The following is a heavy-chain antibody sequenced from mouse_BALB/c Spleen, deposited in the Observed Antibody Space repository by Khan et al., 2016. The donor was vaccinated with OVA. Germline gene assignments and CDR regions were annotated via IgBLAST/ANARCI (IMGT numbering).Heavy chain of an antibody. CDR3: TRDGNYAHWYFDV. V-gene: IGHV5-6-4*01. D-gene: IGHD2-1*01. J-gene: IGHJ1*01. CDR2: ISSGSTYT. Sequence: EVELVESGGGFVKPGGSLKLSCAASGFPFSTYTMSWVRPTPDKRLEWVATISSGSTYTYYPDSVKGRFTMSSVEAKNTGYLQKSRLKSEDRALYDCTRDGNYAHWYFDVWGEGTTITVSS. CDR1: GFPFSTYT.